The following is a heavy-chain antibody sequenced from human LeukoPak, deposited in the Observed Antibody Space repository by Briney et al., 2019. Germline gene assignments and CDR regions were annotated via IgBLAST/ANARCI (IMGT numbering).Heavy chain of an antibody. J-gene: IGHJ4*02. CDR2: ISAYNGNT. Sequence: GASVKVSCKASGYTFTSYDINWVRQATGQGLEWMGWISAYNGNTNYAQKLQGRVAMTTDTSTSTAYMELRSLRSDDTAVYYCARDFLGYCTNGVCSSQDYWGQGTLVTVSS. CDR1: GYTFTSYD. D-gene: IGHD2-8*01. CDR3: ARDFLGYCTNGVCSSQDY. V-gene: IGHV1-18*01.